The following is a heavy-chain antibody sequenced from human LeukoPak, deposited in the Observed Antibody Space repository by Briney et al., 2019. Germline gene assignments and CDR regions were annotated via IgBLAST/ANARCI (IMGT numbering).Heavy chain of an antibody. CDR2: ISSSSSYI. CDR1: GFTFSSYS. J-gene: IGHJ4*02. Sequence: GGSLRLSCAASGFTFSSYSMNWVRQAPGKGLEWVSSISSSSSYIYYADSVKGRFTISRDNAKNSLYLQMNSLRAEDTAVYYCAGIIAAAGTGSYWSQGTLVTVSS. CDR3: AGIIAAAGTGSY. V-gene: IGHV3-21*01. D-gene: IGHD6-13*01.